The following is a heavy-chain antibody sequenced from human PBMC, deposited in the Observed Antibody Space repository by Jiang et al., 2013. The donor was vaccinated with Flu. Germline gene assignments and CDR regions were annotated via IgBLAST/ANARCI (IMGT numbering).Heavy chain of an antibody. V-gene: IGHV4-34*01. CDR2: INHSGST. Sequence: LSLTCAVYGGSFSGYYWSWIRQPPGKGLEWIGEINHSGSTNYNPSLKSRVTISVDTSKNQFSLKLSSVTAADTAVYYCARGSGARSYGMDVWGQGTTVTVSS. CDR1: GGSFSGYY. CDR3: ARGSGARSYGMDV. J-gene: IGHJ6*02. D-gene: IGHD1-26*01.